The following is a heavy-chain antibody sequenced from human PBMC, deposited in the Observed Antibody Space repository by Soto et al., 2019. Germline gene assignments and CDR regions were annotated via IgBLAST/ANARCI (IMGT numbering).Heavy chain of an antibody. CDR3: ARDLAKGGGSAGFDY. D-gene: IGHD1-26*01. CDR1: GYTFTVYY. J-gene: IGHJ4*02. V-gene: IGHV1-2*02. Sequence: ASVKVSCKASGYTFTVYYMHWVRQAPGQGLEWMGWINPKSGGTMYPQKFQGRVTMTWDTSISTAYMALTRLRSDDTAVYYCARDLAKGGGSAGFDYWGQGTLV. CDR2: INPKSGGT.